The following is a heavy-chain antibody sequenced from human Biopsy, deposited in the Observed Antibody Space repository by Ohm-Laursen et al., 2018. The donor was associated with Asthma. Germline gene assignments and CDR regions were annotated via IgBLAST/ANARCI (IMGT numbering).Heavy chain of an antibody. CDR2: INAGNGNT. CDR1: GYTFTSYA. J-gene: IGHJ3*02. CDR3: ASSIAVADSDAFDI. D-gene: IGHD6-19*01. Sequence: ASVKVSCKASGYTFTSYAMHWVRQAPGQRLEWMGWINAGNGNTKYSQKFQGRVTITRDTSASTAYMELSSLRSEDTAVCYCASSIAVADSDAFDIWGQGTMVTVSS. V-gene: IGHV1-3*01.